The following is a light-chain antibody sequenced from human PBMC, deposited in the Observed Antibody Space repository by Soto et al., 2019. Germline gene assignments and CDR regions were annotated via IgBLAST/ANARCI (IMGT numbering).Light chain of an antibody. CDR2: GAS. CDR1: QSVSAY. V-gene: IGKV3-15*01. Sequence: ETLLTQYPATLSLSPGESATLSCRASQSVSAYLAWYQQKTGSASRLLIYGASTRATGIPARFSGSGSGTEFTLTISSLQSEDFAVYYCQQYNNWPPTITFGHGTRLGIK. CDR3: QQYNNWPPTIT. J-gene: IGKJ5*01.